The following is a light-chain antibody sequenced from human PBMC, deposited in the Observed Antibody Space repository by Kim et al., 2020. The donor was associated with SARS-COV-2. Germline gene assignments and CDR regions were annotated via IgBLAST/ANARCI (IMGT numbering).Light chain of an antibody. Sequence: ASVGDRVTITCRASQDIRNDLGCNQQNAGRAPMRLIYGASSLQSGVPSRFSVSGSGTEFTLTISSLQPEDFSTYFCLQHNTYPITFGQGTRLEIK. CDR3: LQHNTYPIT. CDR1: QDIRND. V-gene: IGKV1-17*01. CDR2: GAS. J-gene: IGKJ5*01.